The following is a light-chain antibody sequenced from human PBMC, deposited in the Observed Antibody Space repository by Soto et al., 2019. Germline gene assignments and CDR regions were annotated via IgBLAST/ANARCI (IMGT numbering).Light chain of an antibody. CDR3: QQASSFPLT. V-gene: IGKV1-12*01. J-gene: IGKJ4*01. CDR1: QLISSW. Sequence: IQITQSPSSVSASVGDTVTITCRASQLISSWLAWYQQKPGKAPKLLIYAASNLQSGVPSRFSGCESGTDFTLTISSLQPEDFATYFCQQASSFPLTFGGGTKVEI. CDR2: AAS.